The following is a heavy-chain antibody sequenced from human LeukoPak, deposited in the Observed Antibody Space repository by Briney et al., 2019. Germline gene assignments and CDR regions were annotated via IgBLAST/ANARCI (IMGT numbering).Heavy chain of an antibody. D-gene: IGHD2-8*02. V-gene: IGHV3-7*01. CDR2: IKHDGSEK. Sequence: PGGPQRLSCAASGFTSSSYYVTWLRQARGKGLEWVANIKHDGSEKYYVDSVKGRFTISRDNAKISLSLQMNSLRAEDTAVYYCARVYCTGDYYFDFWGQGTLVTVSS. CDR1: GFTSSSYY. J-gene: IGHJ4*02. CDR3: ARVYCTGDYYFDF.